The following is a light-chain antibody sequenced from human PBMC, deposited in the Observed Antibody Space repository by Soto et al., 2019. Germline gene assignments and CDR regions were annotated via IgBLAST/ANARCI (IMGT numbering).Light chain of an antibody. CDR1: SSDVGGYDY. CDR3: SSYTNTNTWV. CDR2: GVT. Sequence: QSALTQPASVSGSPGQSITISCTGTSSDVGGYDYVSWYPQHPGKAPKVMIYGVTNRPSGVSNRFSGSKSGNTASLTISGLQAEDEADYYCSSYTNTNTWVFGGGTKVTVL. V-gene: IGLV2-14*01. J-gene: IGLJ3*02.